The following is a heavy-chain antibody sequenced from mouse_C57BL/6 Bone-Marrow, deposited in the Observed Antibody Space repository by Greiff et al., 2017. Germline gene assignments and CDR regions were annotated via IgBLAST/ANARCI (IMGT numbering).Heavy chain of an antibody. CDR2: IWTGGGT. Sequence: VMLVESGPGLVAPSQSLSITCTVSGFSLTSYAISWVRQPPGKGLEWLGVIWTGGGTNYNSALKSRLSISKDNSKSQVFLKMNSLQTDDTARYYCARRSLYYGSSPDYAMDYWGQGTSVTVSS. J-gene: IGHJ4*01. CDR1: GFSLTSYA. CDR3: ARRSLYYGSSPDYAMDY. V-gene: IGHV2-9-1*01. D-gene: IGHD1-1*01.